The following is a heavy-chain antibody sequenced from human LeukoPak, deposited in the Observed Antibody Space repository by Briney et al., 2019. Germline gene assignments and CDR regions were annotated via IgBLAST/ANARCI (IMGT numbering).Heavy chain of an antibody. V-gene: IGHV3-23*01. J-gene: IGHJ1*01. CDR1: GFTFSSYA. CDR3: AKSVSGYLEYFQH. CDR2: IKGSGGST. D-gene: IGHD5-12*01. Sequence: PGGFLRLSCAASGFTFSSYAMSWVRQAPGKGLEWVSSIKGSGGSTYYADSVKGRFTISRDNSKNTLYLQMNSLRADDTAVYYCAKSVSGYLEYFQHWGQGTLVTVSS.